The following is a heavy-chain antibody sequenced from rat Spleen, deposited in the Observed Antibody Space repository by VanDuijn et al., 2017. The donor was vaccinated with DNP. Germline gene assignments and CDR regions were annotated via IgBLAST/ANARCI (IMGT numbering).Heavy chain of an antibody. CDR1: GITFSDHN. Sequence: EVQLVESGGGLVQPGRSLKLSCAVSGITFSDHNMAWVRQAPKKGLEWVASIHTGGSTTYYRDSVKGRFTISRDNAKNTQYLQMDSLRSDDTATYYCARTNSYIYEYWGQGVMVTVSS. CDR3: ARTNSYIYEY. D-gene: IGHD1-2*01. J-gene: IGHJ2*01. V-gene: IGHV5S13*01. CDR2: IHTGGSTT.